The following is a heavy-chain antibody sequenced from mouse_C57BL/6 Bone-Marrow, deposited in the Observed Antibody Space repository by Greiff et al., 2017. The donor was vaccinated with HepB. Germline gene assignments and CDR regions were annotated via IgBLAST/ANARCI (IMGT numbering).Heavy chain of an antibody. CDR2: IYPRSGNT. Sequence: QVHVKQSGAELARPGASVKLSCTASGYTFTSYGISWVKQRTGQGLEWIGEIYPRSGNTYYNEKFKGKATLTADKSSSTAYMELRSLTSEDSAVYFCVLRNYAMDYWGQGTSVTVSS. D-gene: IGHD1-1*01. CDR3: VLRNYAMDY. V-gene: IGHV1-81*01. CDR1: GYTFTSYG. J-gene: IGHJ4*01.